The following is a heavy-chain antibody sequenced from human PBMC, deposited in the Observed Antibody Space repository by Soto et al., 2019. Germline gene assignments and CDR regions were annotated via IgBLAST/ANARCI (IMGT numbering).Heavy chain of an antibody. CDR3: ARDQRIEGYRGYFDD. V-gene: IGHV3-30-3*01. CDR1: GFTFSSYA. CDR2: ISYDGSNK. D-gene: IGHD1-1*01. Sequence: GGSLRLSCAASGFTFSSYAMHWVRQAPGKGLEWVAVISYDGSNKYYADSVKGRFTISRDNSKNTLYLQMNSLRAEDTAVYYGARDQRIEGYRGYFDDWGQGTLVTVSS. J-gene: IGHJ4*02.